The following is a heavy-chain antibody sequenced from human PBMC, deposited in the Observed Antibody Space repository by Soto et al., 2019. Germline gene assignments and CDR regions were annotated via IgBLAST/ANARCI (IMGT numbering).Heavy chain of an antibody. D-gene: IGHD3-16*01. Sequence: GASVKVSCKASGYTFSGFYMHWVRQAPGQGLEWMGIVSPTSGSTSYAQKFQGRVTMTWDTSTSTVYMELSSLRSEDTAVYYCARDRGIMKIVDLFDNWG. CDR1: GYTFSGFY. CDR2: VSPTSGST. J-gene: IGHJ4*01. V-gene: IGHV1-46*01. CDR3: ARDRGIMKIVDLFDN.